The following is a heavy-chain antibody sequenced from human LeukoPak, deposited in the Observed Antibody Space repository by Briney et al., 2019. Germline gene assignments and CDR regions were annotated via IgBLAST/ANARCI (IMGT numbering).Heavy chain of an antibody. Sequence: SETLSLTCTVSGGSISSYYWSWIRQPPGKGLEWIGYIYYSGSTNYNPSLKSRVTISVDTSKNQFSLKLSSVTAADTAVYYCARTAFGSSWDYYYYMDVWGKGTTVTVSS. CDR1: GGSISSYY. J-gene: IGHJ6*03. CDR2: IYYSGST. V-gene: IGHV4-59*01. D-gene: IGHD6-13*01. CDR3: ARTAFGSSWDYYYYMDV.